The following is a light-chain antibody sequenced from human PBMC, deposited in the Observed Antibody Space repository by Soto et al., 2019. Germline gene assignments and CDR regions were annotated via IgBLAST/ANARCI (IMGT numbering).Light chain of an antibody. CDR3: CSYAGSGKVV. V-gene: IGLV2-23*02. CDR2: EVS. CDR1: SSDIGSYNL. J-gene: IGLJ3*02. Sequence: QSALTQPASVSGSLGQSISISCTGTSSDIGSYNLVSWYQQYPGKAPKLMILEVSDRPSGVSNRFSGSKSGDTASLTISGLQDEDEADYYCCSYAGSGKVVFGGGTKLTVL.